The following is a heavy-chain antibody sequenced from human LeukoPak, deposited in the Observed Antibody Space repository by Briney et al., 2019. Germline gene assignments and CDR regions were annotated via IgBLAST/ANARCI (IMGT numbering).Heavy chain of an antibody. J-gene: IGHJ3*02. D-gene: IGHD3-16*01. CDR3: PRHDRGGLDAFDI. CDR2: INYSGIT. Sequence: PSETLSLTCTVSGGSITRSTDYWGWSRQPPGKGLEWIGSINYSGITYYNPSLKSRVTKSVDTSKNQFSLNLNSVTAADTAVYYCPRHDRGGLDAFDIWGQGTMVTVFS. CDR1: GGSITRSTDY. V-gene: IGHV4-39*01.